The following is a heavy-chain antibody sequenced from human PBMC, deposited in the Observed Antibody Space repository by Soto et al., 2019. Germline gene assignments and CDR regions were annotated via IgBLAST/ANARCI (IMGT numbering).Heavy chain of an antibody. D-gene: IGHD1-26*01. CDR3: AKDKGRRYFDY. CDR2: ISDDGTIK. Sequence: GGSLRLSCAVSGLTFSRAGMHWVRQAPGKGLEWVALISDDGTIKYYEDSVEGRSTISRDNSKGTLFLQMNSLRVEDTAVYYCAKDKGRRYFDYWGQGILVTVSS. V-gene: IGHV3-30*18. J-gene: IGHJ4*02. CDR1: GLTFSRAG.